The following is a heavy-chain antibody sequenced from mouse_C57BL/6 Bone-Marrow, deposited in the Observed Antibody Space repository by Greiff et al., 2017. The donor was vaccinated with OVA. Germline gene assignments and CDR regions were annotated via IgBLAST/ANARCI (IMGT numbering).Heavy chain of an antibody. D-gene: IGHD2-4*01. Sequence: EVQVVESGGGLVQPKGSLKLSCAASGFSFNTYAMNWVRQAPGKGLEWVARIRSKSNNYATYYADSVKDRFTISRDDSESMLYLQMNNLKTEDTAMYYCVRQYDYDAAWFAYWGQGTLVTVSA. CDR3: VRQYDYDAAWFAY. CDR2: IRSKSNNYAT. V-gene: IGHV10-1*01. CDR1: GFSFNTYA. J-gene: IGHJ3*01.